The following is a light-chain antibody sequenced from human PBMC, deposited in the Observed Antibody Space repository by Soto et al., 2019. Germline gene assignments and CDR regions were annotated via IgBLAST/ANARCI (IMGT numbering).Light chain of an antibody. J-gene: IGKJ2*01. CDR1: QSVSSN. CDR2: DAS. CDR3: QHYNYWPYT. V-gene: IGKV3-15*01. Sequence: EIVMTQSPGTLSVSPGERATLSCRASQSVSSNLAWYQRKPGQAPRLLIYDASTRATGVPARFSGSGSGTDFTLTISSLQSEDFAVYYCQHYNYWPYTFGQGTKVDIK.